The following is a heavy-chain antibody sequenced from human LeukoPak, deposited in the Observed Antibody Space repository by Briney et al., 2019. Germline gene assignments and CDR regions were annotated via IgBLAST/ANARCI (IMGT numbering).Heavy chain of an antibody. V-gene: IGHV4-39*01. CDR2: IYNSGRT. CDR3: ARQAYSSNLGWFDA. D-gene: IGHD6-13*01. CDR1: GGSISSSSYY. J-gene: IGHJ5*02. Sequence: AETLSLTCTVSGGSISSSSYYWGWIRQPPGKGLEWIGNIYNSGRTYYSAGAKSRRTISVDANKNQFSLKLGSGTGADTAVYYCARQAYSSNLGWFDAGGQATTVTVSS.